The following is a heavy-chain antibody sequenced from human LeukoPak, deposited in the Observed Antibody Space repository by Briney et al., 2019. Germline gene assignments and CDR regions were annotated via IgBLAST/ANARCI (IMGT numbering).Heavy chain of an antibody. J-gene: IGHJ4*02. CDR2: IYYSGST. D-gene: IGHD6-13*01. Sequence: SETLSLTCTISGDSTNTYFWSWIRQPPGKGLEWIGYIYYSGSTNYNPSLKSRVTISVDTSKNQFSLKLSSVTAADTAVYYCARDEVGSSWYGFNYWGQGTLVTVSS. CDR3: ARDEVGSSWYGFNY. CDR1: GDSTNTYF. V-gene: IGHV4-59*01.